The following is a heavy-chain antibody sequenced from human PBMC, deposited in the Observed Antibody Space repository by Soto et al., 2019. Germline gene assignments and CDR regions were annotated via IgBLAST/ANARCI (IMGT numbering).Heavy chain of an antibody. V-gene: IGHV5-10-1*01. CDR2: IDPSDSYT. CDR3: ARHSGDYYDSSGYSY. D-gene: IGHD3-22*01. J-gene: IGHJ4*02. Sequence: SLKISCKGSGYSFTSYWISWVRQMPGKGLEWMGRIDPSDSYTNYSPSFQGHVTISADKSISTAYLQWSSLKASDTAMYYCARHSGDYYDSSGYSYWGQGTLVTVSS. CDR1: GYSFTSYW.